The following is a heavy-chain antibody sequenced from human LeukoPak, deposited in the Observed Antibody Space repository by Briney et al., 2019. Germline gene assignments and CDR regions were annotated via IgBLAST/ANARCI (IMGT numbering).Heavy chain of an antibody. CDR3: ARDTSSRWWFPLHYFDY. CDR1: GYTFTRYG. Sequence: ASAKVSCKASGYTFTRYGISWVRQAPGQGLEWMGWISAYNGNTNYAQKLQGRVTMTTDTSTSTAYMELRSLRSDDTAVYYCARDTSSRWWFPLHYFDYWGQGTLVTVSS. CDR2: ISAYNGNT. D-gene: IGHD6-13*01. J-gene: IGHJ4*02. V-gene: IGHV1-18*01.